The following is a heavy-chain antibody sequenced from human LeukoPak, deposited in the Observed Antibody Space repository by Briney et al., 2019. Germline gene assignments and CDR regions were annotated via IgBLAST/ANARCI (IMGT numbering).Heavy chain of an antibody. CDR2: IQTTKPNNLTT. Sequence: GGSLRLSCAASGFTITDHHMEWVGQAPGKGREGVGRIQTTKPNNLTTDYAAAVKNRFTISRDDSKHSLYLQLNSLKTEDTAVYYCVRVVTTSSGWYHFDNWGQGTLVTVSS. CDR1: GFTITDHH. J-gene: IGHJ4*02. CDR3: VRVVTTSSGWYHFDN. V-gene: IGHV3-72*01. D-gene: IGHD6-13*01.